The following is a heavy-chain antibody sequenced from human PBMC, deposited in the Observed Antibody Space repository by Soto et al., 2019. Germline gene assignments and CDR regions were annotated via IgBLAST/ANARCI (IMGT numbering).Heavy chain of an antibody. CDR1: GGSINSYY. V-gene: IGHV4-59*01. J-gene: IGHJ4*02. CDR3: ARTKDYGDDIYYFDY. D-gene: IGHD4-17*01. CDR2: IYYTGST. Sequence: QVQLQESGPGLVKPSETLSLTCTVSGGSINSYYWSWIRQSPGKGLEWTGFIYYTGSTNYNPSLRSRVSISVDTSKKQFTLKLSSVTAADTAVYYCARTKDYGDDIYYFDYWGQGTLVTVSS.